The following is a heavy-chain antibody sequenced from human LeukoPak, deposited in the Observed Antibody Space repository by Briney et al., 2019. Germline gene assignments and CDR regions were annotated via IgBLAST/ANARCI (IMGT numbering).Heavy chain of an antibody. D-gene: IGHD2-15*01. CDR1: GYTFTSYE. Sequence: ASVRVSCTASGYTFTSYEIHWVRQATGQGLEWMGWMNPNRGNTGYAEKFQGRFTITRNTSKSTPYMEMNSLRAEDTAMYYCARALCSSDCCYGCLDVWGKGATVTVSS. CDR2: MNPNRGNT. CDR3: ARALCSSDCCYGCLDV. J-gene: IGHJ6*04. V-gene: IGHV1-8*02.